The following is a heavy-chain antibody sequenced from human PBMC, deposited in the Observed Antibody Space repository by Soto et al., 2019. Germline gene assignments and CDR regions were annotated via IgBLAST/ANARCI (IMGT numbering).Heavy chain of an antibody. CDR3: AKDSTSSWADY. CDR2: ISYDGSNE. CDR1: GFTFSSYG. V-gene: IGHV3-30*18. J-gene: IGHJ4*02. D-gene: IGHD6-13*01. Sequence: GGSLRLSCAASGFTFSSYGMHWVRQAPGKGLEWVAVISYDGSNEYYGDSVRGRFTISRDNSKNTLYLQMNSLRADDTGVYYCAKDSTSSWADYWGQGTLVTVSS.